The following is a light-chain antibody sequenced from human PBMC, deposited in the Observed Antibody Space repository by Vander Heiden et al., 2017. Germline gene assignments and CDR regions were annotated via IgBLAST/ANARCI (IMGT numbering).Light chain of an antibody. CDR2: GAA. J-gene: IGKJ1*01. V-gene: IGKV3-15*01. CDR3: QQYNYRPHAT. CDR1: VSNN. Sequence: VSNNLVCYQQKPGQAPRLLIYGAATRATGIPARFSGSRSGAEFTLPISSLQSEDFAVYYCQQYNYRPHATFGHGTKVEIK.